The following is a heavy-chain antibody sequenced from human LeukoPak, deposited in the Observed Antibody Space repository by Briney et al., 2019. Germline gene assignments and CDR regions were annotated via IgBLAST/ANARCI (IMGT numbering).Heavy chain of an antibody. Sequence: SETLTLPCAVYGGPFSGYYWRWIRQPPGKALEWIGEINHSGSANYHPSRKSRLTKSVDTSTSQFSLKLRSVTAADTAVYYCARGRGHVVVVAAIRFGDAFDMGGGGTRHTVS. CDR3: ARGRGHVVVVAAIRFGDAFDM. D-gene: IGHD2-21*02. J-gene: IGHJ3*02. V-gene: IGHV4-34*01. CDR2: INHSGSA. CDR1: GGPFSGYY.